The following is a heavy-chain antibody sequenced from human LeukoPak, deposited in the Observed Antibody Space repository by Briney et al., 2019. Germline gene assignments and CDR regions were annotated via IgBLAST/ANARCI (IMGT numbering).Heavy chain of an antibody. CDR2: ISSSSSYI. Sequence: PGGSLRLSCAAPGFTFSSYSMNWVRQAPGKGLEWVSSISSSSSYIYYADSVKGRFTISRDNAKNSLYLQMNSLRAEDTAVYYCARDYVVPAAIGNLNWFDPWGQGTLVTVSS. CDR3: ARDYVVPAAIGNLNWFDP. J-gene: IGHJ5*02. D-gene: IGHD2-2*02. V-gene: IGHV3-21*01. CDR1: GFTFSSYS.